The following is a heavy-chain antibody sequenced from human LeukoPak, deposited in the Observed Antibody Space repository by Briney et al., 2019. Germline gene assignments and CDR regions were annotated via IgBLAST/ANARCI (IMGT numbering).Heavy chain of an antibody. Sequence: PSETLSLTCIVSGGSISSGDYYWSRIRQPPGKGLEWIGYIYNRGSTYHNPSLKSRVTISVDTSKNQFSLKLSSVTAADTAIYYCARAVSGRFDYWGQGTLVTVSS. CDR3: ARAVSGRFDY. D-gene: IGHD6-19*01. J-gene: IGHJ4*02. CDR2: IYNRGST. V-gene: IGHV4-30-4*01. CDR1: GGSISSGDYY.